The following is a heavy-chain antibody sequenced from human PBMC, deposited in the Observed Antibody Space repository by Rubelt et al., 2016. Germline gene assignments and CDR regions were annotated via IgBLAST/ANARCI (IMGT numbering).Heavy chain of an antibody. CDR3: ARFAIGGHSSGYLFDY. CDR1: GYTFTGYY. D-gene: IGHD3-22*01. J-gene: IGHJ4*02. V-gene: IGHV1-2*02. CDR2: IKPHSGGT. Sequence: QVQLVQSGAEVKKPGASVKVSCKASGYTFTGYYMHWVRQAPRQGLEWMGWIKPHSGGTNYAQKFQGRVTMTRDTSISTAYMELSRLRSDDTAVYYCARFAIGGHSSGYLFDYWGQGTLVTVSS.